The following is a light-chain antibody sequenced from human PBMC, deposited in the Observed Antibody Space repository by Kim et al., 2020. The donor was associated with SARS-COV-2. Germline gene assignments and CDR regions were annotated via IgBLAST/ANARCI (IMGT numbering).Light chain of an antibody. CDR1: SWPEQH. CDR2: EGR. V-gene: IGLV3-25*03. Sequence: VSQRQTARITCSGESWPEQHASWYQQKAGQPPCLVIYEGRGRPSVIPGRFSGTCSETTVTLTISRVQTEDDADYYCQSADSSGTYVFGSGTKVTVL. J-gene: IGLJ1*01. CDR3: QSADSSGTYV.